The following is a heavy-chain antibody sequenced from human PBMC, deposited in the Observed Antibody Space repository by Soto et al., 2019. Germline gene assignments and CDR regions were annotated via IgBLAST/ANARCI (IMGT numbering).Heavy chain of an antibody. V-gene: IGHV4-59*12. J-gene: IGHJ6*02. CDR2: IYYTGST. CDR1: GGSISSNY. D-gene: IGHD6-25*01. CDR3: ARESGGYDSSTRYGLDV. Sequence: SETLSLTCIVSGGSISSNYWSWIRQPPGKGLEWIGYIYYTGSTNFNPPLRSRVTISVDRSKNQFSLNLSSVTAADTAIYYCARESGGYDSSTRYGLDVWGQGTTVTVSS.